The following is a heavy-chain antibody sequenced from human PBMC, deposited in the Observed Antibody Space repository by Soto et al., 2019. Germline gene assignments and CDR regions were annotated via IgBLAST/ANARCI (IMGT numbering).Heavy chain of an antibody. CDR2: INVGDGNT. Sequence: ASVKVSCKVSGYTLTELSMHWVRQAPGKGLEWMGCINVGDGNTKYSQKFQGRVTITRDTSASTSYMELSSLTSEDTAVYYCARDGYGDYFKYYYYYMDVWGKGTTVTVSS. CDR1: GYTLTELS. D-gene: IGHD4-17*01. J-gene: IGHJ6*03. CDR3: ARDGYGDYFKYYYYYMDV. V-gene: IGHV1-3*01.